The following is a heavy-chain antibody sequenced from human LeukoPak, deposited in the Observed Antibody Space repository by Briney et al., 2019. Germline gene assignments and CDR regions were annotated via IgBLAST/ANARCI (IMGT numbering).Heavy chain of an antibody. V-gene: IGHV1-8*02. CDR3: ARGGTVKSYDSGSYYIGWFDP. D-gene: IGHD3-10*01. Sequence: GASVEVSCKASGYTFTSYYMHWVRQATGQGLEWMGWMNPNSGNTGYAQKFQGRVAMTRNTSISTAYMELSSLRSEDTAVYYCARGGTVKSYDSGSYYIGWFDPWGQGTLVTVSS. J-gene: IGHJ5*02. CDR2: MNPNSGNT. CDR1: GYTFTSYY.